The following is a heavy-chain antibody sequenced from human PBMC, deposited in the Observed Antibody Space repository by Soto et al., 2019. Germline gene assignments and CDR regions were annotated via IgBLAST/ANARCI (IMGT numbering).Heavy chain of an antibody. Sequence: EVQLLESGGGVVQPGGSLRLSCEASGFNFKKFAMGWVRQAPGEGLEWVSGISCCGGSTSYADSVKGRFTLARDDSKNTLSLHLNSLRFEDTARYLCATADGEQWLIPHLDNWGQGTLVTAS. CDR3: ATADGEQWLIPHLDN. V-gene: IGHV3-23*01. CDR2: ISCCGGST. J-gene: IGHJ4*02. D-gene: IGHD6-19*01. CDR1: GFNFKKFA.